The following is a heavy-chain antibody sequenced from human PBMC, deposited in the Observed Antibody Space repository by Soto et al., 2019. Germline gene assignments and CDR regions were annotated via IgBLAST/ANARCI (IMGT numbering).Heavy chain of an antibody. D-gene: IGHD4-17*01. Sequence: GGSLRLSCAASGFTVSSNYMSWVRQAPGKGLEWVSVIYSGGSTYYADSGKGRFTISRDNSKNTLYLQMNRLRVDDTAMYYCAREGDDYGDENGHTYYYYYMYVWGKGTTVTVSS. V-gene: IGHV3-66*01. CDR3: AREGDDYGDENGHTYYYYYMYV. J-gene: IGHJ6*03. CDR2: IYSGGST. CDR1: GFTVSSNY.